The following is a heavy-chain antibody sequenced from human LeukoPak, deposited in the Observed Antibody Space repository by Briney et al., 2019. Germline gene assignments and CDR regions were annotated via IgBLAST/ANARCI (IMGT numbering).Heavy chain of an antibody. J-gene: IGHJ4*02. CDR3: ARDKRYGSGGGGDVGYYFDY. Sequence: SLRLSCAASGFTFSSYEMNWVRQAPAKGREGVSYTSSSGSTIYYADSVKGRFTISRDNAKNSLFLQMNSLRAEDTAVYYCARDKRYGSGGGGDVGYYFDYWGQGTLVTVSS. CDR1: GFTFSSYE. CDR2: TSSSGSTI. D-gene: IGHD2-15*01. V-gene: IGHV3-48*03.